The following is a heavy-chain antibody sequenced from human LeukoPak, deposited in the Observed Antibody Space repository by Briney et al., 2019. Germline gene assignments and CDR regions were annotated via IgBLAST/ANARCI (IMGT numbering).Heavy chain of an antibody. D-gene: IGHD3-9*01. CDR1: GFTFSNYW. V-gene: IGHV3-74*01. J-gene: IGHJ4*02. CDR3: ARGGILTGTGDY. Sequence: PGGSLRLSCAASGFTFSNYWMHWVRQAPGKGLVWVSRIKSDGSSTNYADSVKGRFTISRDNAKNTLYLQMNSLRAEDTAVYYCARGGILTGTGDYWGQGTLVTVSS. CDR2: IKSDGSST.